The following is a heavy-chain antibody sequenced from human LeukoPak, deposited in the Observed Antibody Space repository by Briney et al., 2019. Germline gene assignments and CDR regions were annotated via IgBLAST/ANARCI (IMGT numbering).Heavy chain of an antibody. CDR1: GGSISSDY. Sequence: PSETLSLTCTVSGGSISSDYWSWIRQPPGKGLEWIGYIYYSGSTNYNPSLKSRVTISLDRSKNQFSLKLTSVTAADTAVYYCARDDSSSSYWGQGTLVTVSP. CDR2: IYYSGST. CDR3: ARDDSSSSY. D-gene: IGHD6-6*01. V-gene: IGHV4-59*01. J-gene: IGHJ4*02.